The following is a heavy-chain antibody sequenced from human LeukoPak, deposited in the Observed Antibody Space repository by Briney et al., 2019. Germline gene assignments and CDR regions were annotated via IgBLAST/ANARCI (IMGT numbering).Heavy chain of an antibody. J-gene: IGHJ5*02. CDR2: IIPIFGTA. D-gene: IGHD3-3*01. CDR1: GGTFSSYA. V-gene: IGHV1-69*05. Sequence: SVKVSCKASGGTFSSYAISWVRQAPRQGLEWMGGIIPIFGTANYAQKFQGRVTITTDESTSTAYMELSSLRSEDTAVYYCAREGTKYYDFWSGYHTFNWFDPWGQGTLSPSPQ. CDR3: AREGTKYYDFWSGYHTFNWFDP.